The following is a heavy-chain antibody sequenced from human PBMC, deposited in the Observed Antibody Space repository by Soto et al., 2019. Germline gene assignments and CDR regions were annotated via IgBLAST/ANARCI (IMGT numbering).Heavy chain of an antibody. CDR3: ARDDIPGRAVAIYGMDV. V-gene: IGHV3-21*01. CDR2: ISSTTNYI. Sequence: KPGGSLRLSCAASGFTFSRYSMNWVRQAPGKGLEWVSSISSTTNYIYYADSMKGRFTVSRDNAKNSVYLDMNSLSAEDTAVYYCARDDIPGRAVAIYGMDVWGQGTTVTVSS. D-gene: IGHD6-19*01. CDR1: GFTFSRYS. J-gene: IGHJ6*02.